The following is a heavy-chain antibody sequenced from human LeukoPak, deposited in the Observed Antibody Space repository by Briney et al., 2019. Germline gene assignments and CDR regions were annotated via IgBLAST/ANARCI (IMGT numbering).Heavy chain of an antibody. CDR2: MSASGSVI. Sequence: PGRSLRLSCAASGFTFSSYAMHWVRQAPGKGLEWLSYMSASGSVIYYADSVRGRFTISRDDAKNSLYLQMNSLRVGDTAVYYCARGEWRTWGQGTLVTVSS. D-gene: IGHD3-3*01. CDR1: GFTFSSYA. V-gene: IGHV3-48*03. J-gene: IGHJ5*02. CDR3: ARGEWRT.